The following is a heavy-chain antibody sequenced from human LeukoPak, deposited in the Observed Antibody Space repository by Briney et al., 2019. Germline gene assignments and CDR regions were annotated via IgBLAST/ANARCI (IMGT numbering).Heavy chain of an antibody. D-gene: IGHD5-24*01. Sequence: GGSLRLSCAASGFTFSSYAMHWVRQAPGKGLEWVAVISYDGSNKYYADSVKGRFTISRDNSKNTLYLQMNSLRAEDTAVYYCAKDGGDGYNLFYSDYWGQGTLVTVSS. CDR1: GFTFSSYA. V-gene: IGHV3-30*04. J-gene: IGHJ4*02. CDR3: AKDGGDGYNLFYSDY. CDR2: ISYDGSNK.